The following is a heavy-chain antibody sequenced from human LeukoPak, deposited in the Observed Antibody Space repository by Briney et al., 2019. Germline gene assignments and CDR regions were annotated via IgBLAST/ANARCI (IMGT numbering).Heavy chain of an antibody. J-gene: IGHJ4*02. Sequence: GRSLRLSCAASGFTFDDYAMHWVRQAPGKGLEWVSGISWNSGSTGYADSVKGRFTISRDNAKNSLYLQMNSLRAEDTALYYCAKDKEEWLSGFDYWGQGTLVTVSS. CDR2: ISWNSGST. CDR3: AKDKEEWLSGFDY. CDR1: GFTFDDYA. V-gene: IGHV3-9*01. D-gene: IGHD3-3*01.